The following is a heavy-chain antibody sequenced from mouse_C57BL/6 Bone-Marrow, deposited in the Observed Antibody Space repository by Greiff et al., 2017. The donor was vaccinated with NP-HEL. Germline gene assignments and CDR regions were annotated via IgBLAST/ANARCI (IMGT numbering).Heavy chain of an antibody. CDR1: GFSLTSYG. Sequence: VQLQQSGPGLVQPSQSLSITCTVSGFSLTSYGVHWVRQSPGKGLEWLGVIWSGGSTDYNAAFISRLSISKDNSKSQVFFKMNSLQADDTAIYYCASHMVTTAGFDYWGQGTTLTVSS. CDR3: ASHMVTTAGFDY. V-gene: IGHV2-2*01. CDR2: IWSGGST. D-gene: IGHD2-2*01. J-gene: IGHJ2*01.